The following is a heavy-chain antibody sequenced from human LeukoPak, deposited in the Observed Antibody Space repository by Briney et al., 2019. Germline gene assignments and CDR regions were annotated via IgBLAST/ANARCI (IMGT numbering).Heavy chain of an antibody. CDR2: ISGSGGST. CDR1: GFTFGTYA. Sequence: GGSLRLSCAASGFTFGTYAMTWVRQAPGKGLEWVSAISGSGGSTYYADSVKGRFTISRDNSKNTLYLQMNSLRAEDTAVYYCAKDGSYDSSGYLPPYGMDVWGQGTTVTVSS. CDR3: AKDGSYDSSGYLPPYGMDV. J-gene: IGHJ6*02. V-gene: IGHV3-23*01. D-gene: IGHD3-22*01.